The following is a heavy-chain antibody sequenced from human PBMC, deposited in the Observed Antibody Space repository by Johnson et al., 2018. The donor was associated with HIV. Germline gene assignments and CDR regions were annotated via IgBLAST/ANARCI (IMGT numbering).Heavy chain of an antibody. J-gene: IGHJ3*02. CDR3: AIGDIVVVPAATRAQDAFDI. D-gene: IGHD2-2*01. Sequence: VQLVESGGGLVQPGGSLRLSCAASGFTFSSYWMSWVRQAPGKGLEWVANIKQDGSEKYYVDSVKGRFTISRDNAKNSLYLQMNSLRAEDTAVYYCAIGDIVVVPAATRAQDAFDIWGQGTIVTVSS. V-gene: IGHV3-7*01. CDR2: IKQDGSEK. CDR1: GFTFSSYW.